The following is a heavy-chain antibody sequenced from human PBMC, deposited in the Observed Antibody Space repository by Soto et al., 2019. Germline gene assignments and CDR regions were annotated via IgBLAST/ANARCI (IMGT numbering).Heavy chain of an antibody. CDR2: IYWNDDK. J-gene: IGHJ4*02. Sequence: VSGPTLVNPTQTLTLTCTFSGFSLSTSGVGVGWIRQPPGKALEWLALIYWNDDKRYSPSLKSRLTITKDTSKNQVVLTMTNMDPVDTATYYCARGYYYDSSGYPYYFDYWGQGTLVTVSS. CDR1: GFSLSTSGVG. D-gene: IGHD3-22*01. CDR3: ARGYYYDSSGYPYYFDY. V-gene: IGHV2-5*01.